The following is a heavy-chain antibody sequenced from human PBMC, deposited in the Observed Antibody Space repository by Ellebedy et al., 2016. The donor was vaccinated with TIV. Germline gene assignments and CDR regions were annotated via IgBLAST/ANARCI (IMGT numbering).Heavy chain of an antibody. D-gene: IGHD3-3*01. CDR1: NGSLSSGGYY. CDR2: VYHSGST. Sequence: SETLSLXXSVSNGSLSSGGYYWAWIRQPPGKGLEWIGSVYHSGSTYYNSSLKSRVTISVDSSNNQFSLKLTSVTAADTAVYYCARLGRITLFALNPWFDPWGQGTLVTVSA. V-gene: IGHV4-39*01. J-gene: IGHJ5*02. CDR3: ARLGRITLFALNPWFDP.